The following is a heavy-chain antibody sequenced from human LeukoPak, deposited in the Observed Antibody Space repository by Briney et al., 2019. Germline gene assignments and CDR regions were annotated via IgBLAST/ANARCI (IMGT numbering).Heavy chain of an antibody. CDR2: MNPNSGNT. D-gene: IGHD6-6*01. CDR3: ARKGYSSSSGKVGYFDY. J-gene: IGHJ4*02. CDR1: GYTFTSYD. Sequence: GASVKVSCKASGYTFTSYDINWVRQATGQGLEWMGWMNPNSGNTGYAQKFQGRVTMTRNTSISTAYMELSSLRSEDTAVYYCARKGYSSSSGKVGYFDYWGQGTLVTVSS. V-gene: IGHV1-8*01.